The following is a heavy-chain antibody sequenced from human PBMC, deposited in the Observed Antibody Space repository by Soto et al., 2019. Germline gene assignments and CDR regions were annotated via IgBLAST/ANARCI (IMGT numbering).Heavy chain of an antibody. V-gene: IGHV3-11*01. CDR1: GVDFRGSY. CDR2: ISDTGRTI. D-gene: IGHD3-16*02. Sequence: GSVRLSCVGSGVDFRGSYMNWIRQAPGKGLEWISYISDTGRTIHYADSVKGRFVISRDNSRDSLYLQMNDLRADDTAIYYCAGFKEGKIVGLRWLDPWGQGTRVTVSS. CDR3: AGFKEGKIVGLRWLDP. J-gene: IGHJ5*02.